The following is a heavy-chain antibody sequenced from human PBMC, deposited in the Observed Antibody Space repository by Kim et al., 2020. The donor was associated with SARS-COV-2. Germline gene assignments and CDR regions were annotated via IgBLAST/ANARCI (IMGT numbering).Heavy chain of an antibody. CDR2: IYYTGDT. Sequence: SETLSLTCTVSGGSVSSSNYYWGWIRQPPGKGLEWIGNIYYTGDTYYNPSLKSRVTITVDTSKIHFSLKLSSLTAADTAVYYCARLEYSSSSRLFDAWGQGAPVTVSS. CDR3: ARLEYSSSSRLFDA. J-gene: IGHJ5*02. D-gene: IGHD6-6*01. CDR1: GGSVSSSNYY. V-gene: IGHV4-39*02.